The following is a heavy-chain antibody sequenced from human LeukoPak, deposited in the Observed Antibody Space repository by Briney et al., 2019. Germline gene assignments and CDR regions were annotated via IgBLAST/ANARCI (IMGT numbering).Heavy chain of an antibody. D-gene: IGHD1-26*01. CDR3: LKGWELRFDASDI. J-gene: IGHJ3*02. Sequence: GGSLRLSCSASGFTFSSYVMHWVRQAPGKGLEYLSAISTTGGTTYYADSVKGRFTISRDNSKNTLYLQMNVLRAEDTAVYYCLKGWELRFDASDIWGQGTMVTVSS. V-gene: IGHV3-64D*08. CDR2: ISTTGGTT. CDR1: GFTFSSYV.